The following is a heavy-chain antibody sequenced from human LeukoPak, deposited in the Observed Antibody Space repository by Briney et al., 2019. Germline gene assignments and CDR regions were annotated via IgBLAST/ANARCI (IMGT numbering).Heavy chain of an antibody. Sequence: PSETLSLTCTVSGGSISSYYWSWVRQAPGKGLEWVGRIKSKTDGGTTDYAAPVKGRFTISRDDSKNTLYLQMNSLKTEDTAVYYCTTAYYYDSSGYYYTVWYFDLWGRGTLVTVSS. CDR1: GGSISSYY. V-gene: IGHV3-15*01. D-gene: IGHD3-22*01. J-gene: IGHJ2*01. CDR3: TTAYYYDSSGYYYTVWYFDL. CDR2: IKSKTDGGTT.